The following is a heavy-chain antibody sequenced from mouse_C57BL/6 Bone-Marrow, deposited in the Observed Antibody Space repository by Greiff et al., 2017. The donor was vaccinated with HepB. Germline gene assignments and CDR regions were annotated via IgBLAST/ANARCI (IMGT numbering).Heavy chain of an antibody. V-gene: IGHV1-18*01. Sequence: EVQLQQSGPELVKPGASVKIPCKASGYTFTDYNMDWVKQSHGKSLEWIGDINPNNGGTIYNQKFKGKATLTVDKSSSTAYMELRSLTSEDTAVYYCARKYIYDGYYVRNWYFDVWGTGTTVTVSS. CDR3: ARKYIYDGYYVRNWYFDV. CDR1: GYTFTDYN. D-gene: IGHD2-3*01. J-gene: IGHJ1*03. CDR2: INPNNGGT.